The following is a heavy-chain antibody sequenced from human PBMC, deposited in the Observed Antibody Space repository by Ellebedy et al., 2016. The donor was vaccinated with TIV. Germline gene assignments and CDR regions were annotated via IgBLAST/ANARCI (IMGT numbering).Heavy chain of an antibody. J-gene: IGHJ3*02. V-gene: IGHV4-39*06. Sequence: MPSETLSLTCTVSGGSISSSSFNWGWIRQPPGKGLAWFGTIWHTGTSWYNTSLESRFTVSVDTSKNQFAMELSSLSAADTALYYCVRGGGNAFDIWGQGTKVTVSS. CDR2: IWHTGTS. D-gene: IGHD3-16*01. CDR1: GGSISSSSFN. CDR3: VRGGGNAFDI.